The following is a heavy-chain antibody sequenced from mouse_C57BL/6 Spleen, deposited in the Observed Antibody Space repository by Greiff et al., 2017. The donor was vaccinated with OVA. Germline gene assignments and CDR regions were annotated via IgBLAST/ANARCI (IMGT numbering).Heavy chain of an antibody. V-gene: IGHV1-12*01. CDR3: ARDSSVLYYCDY. CDR1: GYTFTSYN. Sequence: QVQLKESGAELVRPGASVKMSCKASGYTFTSYNMHWVKQTPRQGLEWIGAIYPGNGDTSYNQKFKGKATLTVAKSSSTAYMQLSSLTSEDSAVYFCARDSSVLYYCDYWGQGTTLTVSS. CDR2: IYPGNGDT. J-gene: IGHJ2*01. D-gene: IGHD3-2*02.